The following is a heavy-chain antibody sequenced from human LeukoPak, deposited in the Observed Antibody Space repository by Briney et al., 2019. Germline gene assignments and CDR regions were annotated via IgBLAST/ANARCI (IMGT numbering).Heavy chain of an antibody. CDR3: ARMSSSRWGAFDI. D-gene: IGHD6-13*01. CDR1: GYTFTGYY. Sequence: PGASVKVSCKASGYTFTGYYMHWVRQAPGQGLEWMGWINPNSGGTNYAQKFQGRVTMTRDTSISTAYMELSRLRSDDTAVYYCARMSSSRWGAFDIWGQGTMVTVSS. CDR2: INPNSGGT. V-gene: IGHV1-2*02. J-gene: IGHJ3*02.